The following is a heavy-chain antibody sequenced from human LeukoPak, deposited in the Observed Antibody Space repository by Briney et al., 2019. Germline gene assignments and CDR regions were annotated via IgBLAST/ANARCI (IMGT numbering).Heavy chain of an antibody. J-gene: IGHJ5*02. Sequence: SSETLSLTCTVSGGSISSYYWSWIRQPPGKGLEWIGYIYYSGSTNYNPSLKSRVTISVDTSKNQFSLKLSSVTAADTAVYYCARVGYGSESYHPNWFDPWGQGTLVTVSS. CDR1: GGSISSYY. CDR3: ARVGYGSESYHPNWFDP. D-gene: IGHD3-10*01. CDR2: IYYSGST. V-gene: IGHV4-59*01.